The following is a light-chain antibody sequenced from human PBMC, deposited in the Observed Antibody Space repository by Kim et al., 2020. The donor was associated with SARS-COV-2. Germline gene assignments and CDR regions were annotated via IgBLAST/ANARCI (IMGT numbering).Light chain of an antibody. CDR2: GAS. CDR3: QPCNKWPWT. V-gene: IGKV3-15*01. Sequence: EIVMTQSPATLSVSPGERATLSCRASQSVSSDLAWYQKKPGQAPRLLIYGASTRASGVAARFSCSGSGTEFTLTISSLQSEDFAVYYCQPCNKWPWTFGQGTKVDIK. J-gene: IGKJ1*01. CDR1: QSVSSD.